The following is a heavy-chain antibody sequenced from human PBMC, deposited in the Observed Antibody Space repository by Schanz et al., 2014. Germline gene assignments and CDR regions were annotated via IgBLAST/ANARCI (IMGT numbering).Heavy chain of an antibody. CDR3: TTYCDGGCAIDN. J-gene: IGHJ4*02. D-gene: IGHD6-19*01. CDR2: ISGSGGDT. CDR1: GFTFSDYY. V-gene: IGHV3-23*04. Sequence: VYLVESGGDLVKPGGSLRLSCAASGFTFSDYYMAWIRQAPGQGLEWVSTISGSGGDTYPADSVKGRFTISRDNSKNTLYLLMNSLRAEDTAVYYCTTYCDGGCAIDNWGQGTLVTVSS.